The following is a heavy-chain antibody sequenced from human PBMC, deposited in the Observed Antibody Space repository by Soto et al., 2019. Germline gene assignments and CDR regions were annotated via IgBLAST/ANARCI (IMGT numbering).Heavy chain of an antibody. D-gene: IGHD4-17*01. V-gene: IGHV3-49*03. CDR1: GFTFGDYA. CDR3: TRARDYGDYVDY. Sequence: GGSLRLSCTASGFTFGDYAMSWFRQAPGKGLEWVGFIRSKTYGGTTEYAASVKGRFTISRDDSKSIAYLQMNSLKTEDTAVYYCTRARDYGDYVDYWGQGTLVTVSS. CDR2: IRSKTYGGTT. J-gene: IGHJ4*02.